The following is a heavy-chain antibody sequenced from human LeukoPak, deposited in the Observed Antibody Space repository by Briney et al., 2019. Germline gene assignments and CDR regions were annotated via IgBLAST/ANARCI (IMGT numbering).Heavy chain of an antibody. J-gene: IGHJ4*02. Sequence: GGSLRLSCTASGLTFSTSGFNWVRQAPGKGLEWVASIGPTGSDRYHADSIKGRFTISRDNANNFLYLQMNSLRAEDTAVYYCARDPWVGYCSGGSCSRAYWGQGTLVTVSS. D-gene: IGHD2-15*01. CDR1: GLTFSTSG. V-gene: IGHV3-21*06. CDR2: IGPTGSDR. CDR3: ARDPWVGYCSGGSCSRAY.